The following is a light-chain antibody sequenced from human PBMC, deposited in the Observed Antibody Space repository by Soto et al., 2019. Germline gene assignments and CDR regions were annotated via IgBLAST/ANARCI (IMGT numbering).Light chain of an antibody. CDR2: EGS. CDR3: CSYAGDSTWV. CDR1: SSDVGNYNL. J-gene: IGLJ3*02. Sequence: QSVLTQPASVSGSPGQSITISCTGTSSDVGNYNLVSWYQQHPGGAPKLLIYEGSKRPSGVSNRFSGSKFGNTASLTISGLQAEDEVDYYCCSYAGDSTWVFGGGTKLAVL. V-gene: IGLV2-23*01.